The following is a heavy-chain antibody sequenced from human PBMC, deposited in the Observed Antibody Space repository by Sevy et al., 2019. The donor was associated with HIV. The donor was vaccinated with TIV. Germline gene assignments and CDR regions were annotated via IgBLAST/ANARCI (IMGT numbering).Heavy chain of an antibody. D-gene: IGHD1-26*01. V-gene: IGHV4-59*08. CDR3: AGENAWGRGYS. J-gene: IGHJ4*02. CDR1: GGSITSLY. CDR2: LYYNGPI. Sequence: SETLSLSCTVSGGSITSLYWNWIRQPPGKGLEWIANLYYNGPINYNPSLKSRVTLSLDTSKNQFSLRRSSVTAADTAMYYCAGENAWGRGYSWGQRTLVTVSS.